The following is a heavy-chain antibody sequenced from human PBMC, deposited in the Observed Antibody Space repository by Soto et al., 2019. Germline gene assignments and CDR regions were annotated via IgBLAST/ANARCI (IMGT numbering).Heavy chain of an antibody. J-gene: IGHJ6*02. CDR1: GFTFRTYT. CDR2: IRGFSPYT. CDR3: ARDRGYDAHDYYYHAMNV. V-gene: IGHV3-21*01. D-gene: IGHD2-15*01. Sequence: PGGCLRLSCISAGFTFRTYTMNWVRQAPGKVLEWVSGIRGFSPYTFYAESVKGRFTISRDNAKNSLYLQMNSLRAEDTAVYYCARDRGYDAHDYYYHAMNVWGQGTTVTVSS.